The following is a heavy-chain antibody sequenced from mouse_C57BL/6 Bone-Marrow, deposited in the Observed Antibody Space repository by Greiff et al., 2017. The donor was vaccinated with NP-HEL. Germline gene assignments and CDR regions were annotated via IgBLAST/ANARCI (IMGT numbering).Heavy chain of an antibody. CDR3: SRSGAVLFDY. CDR2: INPGSGGT. Sequence: QVQLQQSGAELVRPGTSVKVSCKASGYAFTNYWIEWVKQRPGQGLEWIGVINPGSGGTNYNEKFKGKATLTADKSSSTAYMQLSSLTSEDSAVYFCSRSGAVLFDYWGQGTTLTVSS. V-gene: IGHV1-54*01. J-gene: IGHJ2*01. D-gene: IGHD1-1*01. CDR1: GYAFTNYW.